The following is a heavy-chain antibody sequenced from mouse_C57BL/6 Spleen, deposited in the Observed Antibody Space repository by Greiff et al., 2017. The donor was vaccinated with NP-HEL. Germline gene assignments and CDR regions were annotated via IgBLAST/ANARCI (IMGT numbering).Heavy chain of an antibody. CDR2: IHPNSGST. CDR3: ARTSNYPYFDY. D-gene: IGHD2-5*01. J-gene: IGHJ2*01. CDR1: GYTFTSYW. Sequence: QVQLQQPGAELVKPGASVKLSCKASGYTFTSYWMHWVKQRPGQGLEWIGMIHPNSGSTNYNEKFKSKATLTVDKSASTAYMQLSSLTSEDSAVYYCARTSNYPYFDYWGQGTTLTVSS. V-gene: IGHV1-64*01.